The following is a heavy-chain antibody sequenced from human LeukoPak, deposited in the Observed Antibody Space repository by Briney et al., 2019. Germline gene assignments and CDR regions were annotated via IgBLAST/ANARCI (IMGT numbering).Heavy chain of an antibody. Sequence: PGGSLRLSCAVSGFTFSSHWMSWVRQAPGKGLSWVANIKYDGTEKHYVDSVKGRFTISRDNAKNSLYLQMNSLRAEDTAVYYCARDGVAAGIYFDYGGQGTLVTVSS. CDR1: GFTFSSHW. J-gene: IGHJ4*02. CDR3: ARDGVAAGIYFDY. V-gene: IGHV3-7*03. D-gene: IGHD6-13*01. CDR2: IKYDGTEK.